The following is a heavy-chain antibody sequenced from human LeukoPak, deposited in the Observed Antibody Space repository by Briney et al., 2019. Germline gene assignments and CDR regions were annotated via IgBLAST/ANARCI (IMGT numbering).Heavy chain of an antibody. CDR3: ARNGGNSDFDY. V-gene: IGHV4-4*02. CDR1: GGSISSSSGNC. D-gene: IGHD4-23*01. J-gene: IGHJ4*02. CDR2: IYHSGST. Sequence: PSETLSLTCTVSGGSISSSSGNCWTWVRQPPGKGLEWIGEIYHSGSTNYNPSLKSRVTMLLDKSKNQFSLKLSSVTAADTAVYYCARNGGNSDFDYWGQGTLVTVSS.